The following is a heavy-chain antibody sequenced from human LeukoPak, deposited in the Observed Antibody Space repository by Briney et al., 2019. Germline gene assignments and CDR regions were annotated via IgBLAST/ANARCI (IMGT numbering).Heavy chain of an antibody. J-gene: IGHJ4*02. D-gene: IGHD6-19*01. CDR3: ARVSIGWYHFDY. CDR1: GFTFSSYW. CDR2: INPDGSTT. Sequence: GGSLRLSCAASGFTFSSYWMHWVRQAPGKGLVWVSRINPDGSTTSYADSVKGRFTVSRDNAKNTLYLQMNSLRAEDTAVYYCARVSIGWYHFDYWGQGTLVTVSS. V-gene: IGHV3-74*01.